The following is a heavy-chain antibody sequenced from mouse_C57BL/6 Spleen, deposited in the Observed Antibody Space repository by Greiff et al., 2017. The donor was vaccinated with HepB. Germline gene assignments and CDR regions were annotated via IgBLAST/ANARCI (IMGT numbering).Heavy chain of an antibody. Sequence: VQLQQSGAELVRPGASVKLSCTASGFNIKDYYMHWVKQRPEQGLEWIGRIDPEDGDTEYAPKFQGKATMTADTSSNTAYLQLSSLTSEDTAVYNCTTYFSGGRYYFDYSGQGATLTDSS. J-gene: IGHJ2*01. V-gene: IGHV14-1*01. CDR3: TTYFSGGRYYFDY. CDR1: GFNIKDYY. CDR2: IDPEDGDT. D-gene: IGHD1-1*02.